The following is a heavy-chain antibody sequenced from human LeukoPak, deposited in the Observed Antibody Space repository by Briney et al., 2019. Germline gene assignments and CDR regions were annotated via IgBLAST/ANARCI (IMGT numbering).Heavy chain of an antibody. Sequence: GRSLRLSCAASGFTFSSYSMNWVRQAPGKGLEWVSSISSSSSYIYYADSVKGRFTISRDNAKNSLYLQMNSLRAEDTAVYYCARDGIFGDEDHPYYFDYWGQGTLVTVSS. CDR1: GFTFSSYS. CDR3: ARDGIFGDEDHPYYFDY. CDR2: ISSSSSYI. J-gene: IGHJ4*02. D-gene: IGHD3-3*01. V-gene: IGHV3-21*01.